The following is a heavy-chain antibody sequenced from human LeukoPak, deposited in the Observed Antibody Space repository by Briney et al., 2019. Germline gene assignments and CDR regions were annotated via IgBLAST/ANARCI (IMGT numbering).Heavy chain of an antibody. Sequence: ASVKVSCNASGFTFSSYWMSWVRQAPGKGLEWVANIKQDGSEKYYVDSVKGRFTISRDNAKNSLYLQMNSLRAEDTAVYYCARESLAFFDYWGQGTLVTVSS. CDR1: GFTFSSYW. CDR3: ARESLAFFDY. CDR2: IKQDGSEK. J-gene: IGHJ4*02. V-gene: IGHV3-7*01.